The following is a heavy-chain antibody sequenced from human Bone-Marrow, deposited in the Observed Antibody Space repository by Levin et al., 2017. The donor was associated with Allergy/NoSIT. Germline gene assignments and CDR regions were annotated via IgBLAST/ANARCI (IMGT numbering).Heavy chain of an antibody. J-gene: IGHJ4*02. V-gene: IGHV3-66*01. CDR2: IYSGGST. Sequence: GGSLRLSCAASGFTVSSNYMSWVRQAPGKGLEWVSVIYSGGSTYYADSVKGRFTISRDNSKNTLYLQMNSLRAEDTAVYYCARVPGGWFGELLGYYWGQGTLVTVSS. D-gene: IGHD3-10*01. CDR1: GFTVSSNY. CDR3: ARVPGGWFGELLGYY.